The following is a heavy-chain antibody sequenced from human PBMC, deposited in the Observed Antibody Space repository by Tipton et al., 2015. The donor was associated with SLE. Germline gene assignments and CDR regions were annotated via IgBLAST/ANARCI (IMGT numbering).Heavy chain of an antibody. CDR3: VRGPRGSSGYPS. Sequence: GLVKPSETLSLTCDVYGGFLRDYFWSWIRQPPGKGLEWIGEIDQSGSTNYNPSLKSRVTMSGDTSKNEISLKLISVTAADTAVYYCVRGPRGSSGYPSWGRGTLVTVSS. V-gene: IGHV4-34*01. J-gene: IGHJ4*02. CDR2: IDQSGST. CDR1: GGFLRDYF. D-gene: IGHD3-22*01.